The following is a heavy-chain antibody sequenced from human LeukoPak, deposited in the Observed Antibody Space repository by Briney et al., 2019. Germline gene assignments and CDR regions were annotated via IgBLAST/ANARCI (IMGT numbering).Heavy chain of an antibody. V-gene: IGHV4-39*01. CDR1: GGSISSSSYY. D-gene: IGHD5-18*01. J-gene: IGHJ3*02. CDR3: AGAPVQLWLHAFDI. CDR2: IYYSGST. Sequence: SETLSLTCTVSGGSISSSSYYWGWIRQPPEKGLEWIGSIYYSGSTYYNPSLKSRVTISVDTSKNQFSLKLSSVTAADTAVYYCAGAPVQLWLHAFDIWGQGTVVTVSS.